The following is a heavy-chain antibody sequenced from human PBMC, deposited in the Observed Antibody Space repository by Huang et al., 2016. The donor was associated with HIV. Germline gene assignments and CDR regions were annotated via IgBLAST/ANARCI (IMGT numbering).Heavy chain of an antibody. CDR1: GFNFNNYD. V-gene: IGHV1-8*03. CDR3: ARARGFLYDSTGYYSRYYFDS. Sequence: QVQLVQSGAEVKKPGASVKVSCKASGFNFNNYDFNWVRQASGQGLEWMGWMKPKSGNTGYAQKVQGRVTITRNTSITTAYMELRSLRSEDTAVYYCARARGFLYDSTGYYSRYYFDSWGQGTLVTISS. D-gene: IGHD3-22*01. CDR2: MKPKSGNT. J-gene: IGHJ4*02.